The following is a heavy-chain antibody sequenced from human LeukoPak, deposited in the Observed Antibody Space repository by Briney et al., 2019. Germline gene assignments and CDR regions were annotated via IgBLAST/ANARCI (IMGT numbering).Heavy chain of an antibody. CDR1: GGTFSSYA. CDR2: IVPMFGAP. Sequence: ASVKVSCEASGGTFSSYAISWVRQAPGQGLEWMGGIVPMFGAPNYAQKFQGRVTVTTDESTSTAYMEMSSLRSEDTAIYYCATDRLDSSGYRTWFDSWGQGTLVTVSS. CDR3: ATDRLDSSGYRTWFDS. D-gene: IGHD3-22*01. J-gene: IGHJ5*01. V-gene: IGHV1-69*05.